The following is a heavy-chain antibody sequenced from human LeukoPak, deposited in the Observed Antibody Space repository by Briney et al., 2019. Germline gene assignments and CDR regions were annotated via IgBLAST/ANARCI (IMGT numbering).Heavy chain of an antibody. D-gene: IGHD6-13*01. CDR3: AKVTYSFGPYYYYYGMDV. CDR2: ISSSGGST. Sequence: GGSLRLSCAASGFTFSSYAMSWVHQAPGKGLEWVSAISSSGGSTYYADSVRGRFTISRDNSRNTLYLQMNSLRVEDTAVYYCAKVTYSFGPYYYYYGMDVWGQGTPVTVSS. J-gene: IGHJ6*02. CDR1: GFTFSSYA. V-gene: IGHV3-23*01.